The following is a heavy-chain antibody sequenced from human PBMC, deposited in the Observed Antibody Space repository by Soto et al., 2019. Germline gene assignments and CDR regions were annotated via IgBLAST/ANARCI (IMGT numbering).Heavy chain of an antibody. D-gene: IGHD2-2*01. CDR2: ISSSSSTI. V-gene: IGHV3-48*01. CDR1: GFTFSSYS. Sequence: GGSLRLSCAASGFTFSSYSMNWVRQAPGKGLEWVSYISSSSSTIYYADSVKGRFTISRDNAKNSPYLQMNSLRAEDTAVYYCAREYCSSTSCLNWFDPWGQGTLVTVSS. J-gene: IGHJ5*02. CDR3: AREYCSSTSCLNWFDP.